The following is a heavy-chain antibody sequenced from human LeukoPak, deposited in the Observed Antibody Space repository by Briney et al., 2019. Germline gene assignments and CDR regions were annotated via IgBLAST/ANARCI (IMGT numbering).Heavy chain of an antibody. V-gene: IGHV3-23*01. J-gene: IGHJ4*02. D-gene: IGHD6-19*01. Sequence: PGGSLRLSCAASGFTFSSYGMSWVRQAPGKGLEWVSAISSRGGDTYYADSVKGRFTISRDNSKNTLYVQMNSLRAEDTAVYYRAKRVAYNSGYYWDYWGQGTLATVSS. CDR1: GFTFSSYG. CDR2: ISSRGGDT. CDR3: AKRVAYNSGYYWDY.